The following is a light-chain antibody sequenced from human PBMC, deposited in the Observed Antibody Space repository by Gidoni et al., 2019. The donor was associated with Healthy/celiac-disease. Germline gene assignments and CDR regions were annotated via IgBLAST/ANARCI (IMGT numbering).Light chain of an antibody. Sequence: QSVLTQPPSVSGAPAQRVTISCTGSSSYIGAGYDVHWYQQLPGTAPKLLIYGNSNRLSGVPYRFSGSKSGTSASLSITGLQAEDEADYYCQSYDSSLSCYVVFGGGTKLTVL. J-gene: IGLJ2*01. CDR2: GNS. CDR3: QSYDSSLSCYVV. CDR1: SSYIGAGYD. V-gene: IGLV1-40*01.